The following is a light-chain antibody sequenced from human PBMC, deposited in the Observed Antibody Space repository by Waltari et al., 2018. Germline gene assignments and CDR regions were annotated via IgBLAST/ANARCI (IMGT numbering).Light chain of an antibody. CDR2: RNK. V-gene: IGLV1-47*01. Sequence: QSVLTQPPSASGTPGQRVTISCSGSSSNIGSNFVCWYQHLPGTAPKLLIYRNKQRPSGVPDRFSGSKSGPSASLAISGLRSEDEADYYCAAWDDSLTVRFGGGTKLTVL. CDR3: AAWDDSLTVR. J-gene: IGLJ3*02. CDR1: SSNIGSNF.